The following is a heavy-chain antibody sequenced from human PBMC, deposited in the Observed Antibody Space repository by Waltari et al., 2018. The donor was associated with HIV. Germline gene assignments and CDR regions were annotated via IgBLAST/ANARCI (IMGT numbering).Heavy chain of an antibody. J-gene: IGHJ6*02. D-gene: IGHD4-17*01. V-gene: IGHV3-11*01. Sequence: SLRLSCAASGFTFSDYYMSWIRQAPGKGLEWVSYISSSGSTIYYADSVKGRFTISRDNAKNSLYLQMNSLRAEDTAVYYCARGSVLGYGDYRRDYGMDVWGQGTTVTVSS. CDR3: ARGSVLGYGDYRRDYGMDV. CDR2: ISSSGSTI. CDR1: GFTFSDYY.